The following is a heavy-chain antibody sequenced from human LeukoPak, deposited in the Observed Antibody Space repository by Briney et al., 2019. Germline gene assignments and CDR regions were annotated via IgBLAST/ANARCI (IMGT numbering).Heavy chain of an antibody. V-gene: IGHV1-2*02. Sequence: ASVKVSCKASGYTFTGYYMHWVRQAPGQGLEWMGWINPNSGGTNYAQKFQGRVTMTRDTSISTAYMELSRLRSDDTAVYYCARVLVVAASPWDYWGQGTLVTVSS. J-gene: IGHJ4*02. CDR3: ARVLVVAASPWDY. CDR2: INPNSGGT. CDR1: GYTFTGYY. D-gene: IGHD2-15*01.